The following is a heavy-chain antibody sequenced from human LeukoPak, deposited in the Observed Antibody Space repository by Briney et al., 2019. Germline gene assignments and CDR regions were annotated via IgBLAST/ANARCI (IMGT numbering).Heavy chain of an antibody. D-gene: IGHD1-26*01. J-gene: IGHJ4*02. CDR1: GSTFTSYW. CDR2: IYPGDSDT. V-gene: IGHV5-51*01. CDR3: ARRYSGTHNDY. Sequence: GESLKISCKGSGSTFTSYWIGWVRQMPGKGLEWMGIIYPGDSDTRYSPSFQGRVTISADKSISTAYLQWSSLKASDTAMYYCARRYSGTHNDYWGQGTLVTVSS.